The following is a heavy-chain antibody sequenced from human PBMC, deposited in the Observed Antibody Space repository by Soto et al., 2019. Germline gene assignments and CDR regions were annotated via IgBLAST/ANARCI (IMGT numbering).Heavy chain of an antibody. CDR1: GGSISSSNW. Sequence: SETLSLTCAVSGGSISSSNWWSWVRQPPGKGLEWIGEIYHGGSTNYNTSLKSRITISVDKSKNQFSLKLSSVTAADTAVYYCARAPSGSYYTTHMTNWGQGTLVTVSS. V-gene: IGHV4-4*02. CDR2: IYHGGST. J-gene: IGHJ4*02. D-gene: IGHD3-10*01. CDR3: ARAPSGSYYTTHMTN.